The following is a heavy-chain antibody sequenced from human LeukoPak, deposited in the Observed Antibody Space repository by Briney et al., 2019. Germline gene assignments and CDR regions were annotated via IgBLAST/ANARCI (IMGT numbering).Heavy chain of an antibody. CDR1: GYTFTGYY. V-gene: IGHV1-2*02. CDR3: ARDTYYGSGSSPTDY. D-gene: IGHD3-10*01. J-gene: IGHJ4*02. CDR2: INPNSGGT. Sequence: ASVKVSCKASGYTFTGYYMHWVRQAPGQGLEWMGWINPNSGGTNYAQKFQGRVTMTRDTSISTAYMELSRLRSDDTAVYYCARDTYYGSGSSPTDYWGQGTLVTVSS.